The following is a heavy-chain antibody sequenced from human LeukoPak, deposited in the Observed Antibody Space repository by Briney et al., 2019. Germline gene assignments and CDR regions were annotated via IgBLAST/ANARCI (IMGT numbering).Heavy chain of an antibody. CDR2: IYYSGST. J-gene: IGHJ4*02. CDR3: ARHTDIASLSSLKY. V-gene: IGHV4-59*08. D-gene: IGHD6-13*01. CDR1: GGSISSYY. Sequence: PSETRSLTCTVSGGSISSYYWSWIRQTPGKGLEWIGDIYYSGSTNYNPSLKSGVTISVDTSKNQFSLKLSSVTAADTAVYYCARHTDIASLSSLKYWGQGTLVTVSS.